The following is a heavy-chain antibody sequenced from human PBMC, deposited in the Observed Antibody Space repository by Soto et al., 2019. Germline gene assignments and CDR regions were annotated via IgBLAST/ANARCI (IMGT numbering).Heavy chain of an antibody. CDR3: ARKVMAARWADVFDI. D-gene: IGHD5-12*01. V-gene: IGHV5-10-1*01. Sequence: EVQLVQSGAEVKKPGESLRISCKGSGYSFTTYWITWVRQMPGKGLEWMGRIDPSDSYTNYSPSFQGHVTISADKSISTAYLQWSSLKASDTAMYYCARKVMAARWADVFDIWGQGTMVTVSS. CDR1: GYSFTTYW. J-gene: IGHJ3*02. CDR2: IDPSDSYT.